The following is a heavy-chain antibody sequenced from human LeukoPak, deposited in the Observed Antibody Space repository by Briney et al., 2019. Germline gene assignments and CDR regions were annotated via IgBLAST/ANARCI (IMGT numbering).Heavy chain of an antibody. J-gene: IGHJ4*02. CDR1: GGSISSSSYY. Sequence: PSETLSLTCTVSGGSISSSSYYWGWIRPPPGKGLEWIGSIYYSGSTYYNPSLKSRVTISVGTSKNQFSLKLSSVTAADTAVYYCARRGIAAAGTIDYWGQGTLVTVSS. CDR3: ARRGIAAAGTIDY. D-gene: IGHD6-13*01. CDR2: IYYSGST. V-gene: IGHV4-39*01.